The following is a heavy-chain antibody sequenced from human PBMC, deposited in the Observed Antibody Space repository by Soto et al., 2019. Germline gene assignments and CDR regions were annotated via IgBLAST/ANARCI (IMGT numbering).Heavy chain of an antibody. D-gene: IGHD3-10*01. Sequence: PSETLSLTCAVYGGSFSGYYWSWIRQPPGKGLEWIGEINHSGSTNYNPSLKSRVTISVDTSKNQFSLKLSSVTAADTAVYYCARFHGSGSYYSSFDYWGQGTLVTVSS. CDR2: INHSGST. CDR3: ARFHGSGSYYSSFDY. CDR1: GGSFSGYY. J-gene: IGHJ4*02. V-gene: IGHV4-34*01.